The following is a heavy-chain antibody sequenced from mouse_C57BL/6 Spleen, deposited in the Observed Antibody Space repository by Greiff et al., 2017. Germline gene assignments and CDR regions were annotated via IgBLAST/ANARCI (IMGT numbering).Heavy chain of an antibody. CDR3: AREDDGYYWFAY. Sequence: VQLQQSGPVLVKPGASVKMSCKASGYTFTDYYMNWVKQSHGKSLEWIGVINPYNGGTSYNQKFKGKATLTVDKSSRTAYMELNSMTSEDSAVYYCAREDDGYYWFAYWGQGTLVTVSA. D-gene: IGHD2-3*01. J-gene: IGHJ3*01. CDR1: GYTFTDYY. CDR2: INPYNGGT. V-gene: IGHV1-19*01.